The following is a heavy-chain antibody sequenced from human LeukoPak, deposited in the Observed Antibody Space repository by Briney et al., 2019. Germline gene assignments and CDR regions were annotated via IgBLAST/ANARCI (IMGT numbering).Heavy chain of an antibody. CDR1: GFTFSSYW. D-gene: IGHD5-24*01. CDR2: ISYDGSNK. J-gene: IGHJ4*02. CDR3: ARAREMATITGGNDY. Sequence: PGGSLRLSCAASGFTFSSYWMSWVRQAPGKGLEWVAVISYDGSNKYYADSVKGRFTISRDNSKNTLYLQMNSLRAEDTAVYYCARAREMATITGGNDYWGQGTLVTVSS. V-gene: IGHV3-30-3*01.